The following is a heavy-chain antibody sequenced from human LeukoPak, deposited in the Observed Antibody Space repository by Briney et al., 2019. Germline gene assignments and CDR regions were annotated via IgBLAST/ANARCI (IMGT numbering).Heavy chain of an antibody. CDR1: GFAFNNYG. CDR2: ILFDGSNN. Sequence: GGSLRLSCVASGFAFNNYGMHWVRQAPGKGLEWVAVILFDGSNNYYADSVKGRFTISRDNSKNTLYLQMNSLRAEDTAAYYCAKDWRDGYDYSFDHWGQGTLVTVSS. V-gene: IGHV3-30*18. D-gene: IGHD5-24*01. J-gene: IGHJ4*02. CDR3: AKDWRDGYDYSFDH.